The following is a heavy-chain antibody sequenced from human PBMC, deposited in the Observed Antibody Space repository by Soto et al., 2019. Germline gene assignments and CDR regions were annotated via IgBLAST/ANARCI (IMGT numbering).Heavy chain of an antibody. CDR3: ARAREVTFIRMPSSH. D-gene: IGHD6-6*01. J-gene: IGHJ4*02. Sequence: HPGGSLRLSCAASGFTFDGYAMSWVRQAPGKGLQWVSSIGGSGDGTYYADSVKGRFTISRDNSKNTLYLQMNSLRAEDTAVYYCARAREVTFIRMPSSHWGQGTLVTVSS. CDR1: GFTFDGYA. V-gene: IGHV3-23*01. CDR2: IGGSGDGT.